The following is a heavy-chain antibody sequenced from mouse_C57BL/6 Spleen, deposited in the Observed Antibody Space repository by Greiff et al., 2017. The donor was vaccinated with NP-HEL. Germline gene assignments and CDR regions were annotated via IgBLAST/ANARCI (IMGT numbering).Heavy chain of an antibody. Sequence: QVQLKESGPGLVAPSQSLSITCTVSGFSLTSYGVDWVRQSPGKGLEWLGVIWGVGSTNYNSALKSRLSISKDNSKSQVFLKMNSLQTDDTAMYYCAFTTPQRRFAYWGQGTLVTVSA. CDR1: GFSLTSYG. V-gene: IGHV2-6*01. CDR3: AFTTPQRRFAY. D-gene: IGHD1-1*01. CDR2: IWGVGST. J-gene: IGHJ3*01.